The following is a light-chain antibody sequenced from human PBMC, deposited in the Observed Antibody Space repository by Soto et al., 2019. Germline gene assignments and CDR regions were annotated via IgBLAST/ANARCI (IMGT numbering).Light chain of an antibody. CDR3: QQRSSWPT. V-gene: IGKV3-11*01. CDR1: QSVNSY. J-gene: IGKJ2*01. Sequence: EIVLTQSPATLSLSPGERATLSCRASQSVNSYLAWYQQKCGQAPRLLIYYTSNRATGIPDRFSGSGSGTDFTLTISSLEPEDFAVYYCQQRSSWPTFGQGTRLEIK. CDR2: YTS.